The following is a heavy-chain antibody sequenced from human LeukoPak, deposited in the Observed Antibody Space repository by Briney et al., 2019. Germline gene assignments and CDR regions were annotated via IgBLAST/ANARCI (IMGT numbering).Heavy chain of an antibody. CDR2: INPDSGGT. CDR3: ARGDVRGYSYGYFDY. J-gene: IGHJ4*02. V-gene: IGHV1-2*02. CDR1: GYTFTGYY. Sequence: ASVKVSCKASGYTFTGYYMHWMRQAPGQGLEWMGWINPDSGGTNYAPKFQGRATMTRDTSISTAYMDLSRLISDDTAIYYCARGDVRGYSYGYFDYWGQGTLVTVSS. D-gene: IGHD5-18*01.